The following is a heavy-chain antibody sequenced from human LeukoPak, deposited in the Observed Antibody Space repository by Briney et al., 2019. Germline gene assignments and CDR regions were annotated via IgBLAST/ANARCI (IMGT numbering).Heavy chain of an antibody. J-gene: IGHJ4*02. CDR3: AKVIREVDMSHDY. V-gene: IGHV3-23*01. Sequence: SGGSLRLSCAASGFTLSNYAMSWVRQAPGKGLEWVSSIHYNGVSTYYADSVKGRFTISRDNSKNTLYLQMNSLRVENTAVYYCAKVIREVDMSHDYWGQGALVTVSS. CDR2: IHYNGVST. D-gene: IGHD5-12*01. CDR1: GFTLSNYA.